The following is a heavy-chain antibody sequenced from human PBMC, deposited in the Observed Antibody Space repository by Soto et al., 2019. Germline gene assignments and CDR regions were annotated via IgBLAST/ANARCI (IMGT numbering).Heavy chain of an antibody. V-gene: IGHV4-59*01. CDR3: ARAPGYCSGCSSLSCYYYGMDV. CDR1: GGSISSYY. CDR2: IYYSGST. Sequence: SETLSLTCTVSGGSISSYYWSWIRQPPGKGLEWIGYIYYSGSTNYNPSLKSRVTISVDTSKNQFSLKLSSVTAADTAVYYCARAPGYCSGCSSLSCYYYGMDVWGQGTTVTVSS. D-gene: IGHD2-15*01. J-gene: IGHJ6*02.